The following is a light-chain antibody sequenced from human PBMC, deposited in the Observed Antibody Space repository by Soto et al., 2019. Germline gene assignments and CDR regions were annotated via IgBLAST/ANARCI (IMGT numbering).Light chain of an antibody. CDR1: QTISSW. Sequence: DIQMPQSPSTLSGSVGDRVTITCRASQTISSWLAWYQQKPGKAPKLMIYKASTLKSGVPSRFSGSGSGTEFTLTISSLQPDDVATYYCQHYNSYSEALGQGTKVDIK. V-gene: IGKV1-5*03. CDR3: QHYNSYSEA. J-gene: IGKJ1*01. CDR2: KAS.